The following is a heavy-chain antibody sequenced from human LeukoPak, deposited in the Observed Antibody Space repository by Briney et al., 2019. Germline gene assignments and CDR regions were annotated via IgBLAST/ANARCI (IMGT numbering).Heavy chain of an antibody. Sequence: IPSETLSLTCTVSGGSISNQYWSWIRQFPGKGLEWIGYIHYSGTTNYNPSLKSRVTISVDTPKNQFSLKVSSVTAADTAVYYCARVGRVTMIRDYYYHSMDVWGQGTTVTVSS. CDR3: ARVGRVTMIRDYYYHSMDV. CDR2: IHYSGTT. J-gene: IGHJ6*02. V-gene: IGHV4-59*11. D-gene: IGHD3-16*01. CDR1: GGSISNQY.